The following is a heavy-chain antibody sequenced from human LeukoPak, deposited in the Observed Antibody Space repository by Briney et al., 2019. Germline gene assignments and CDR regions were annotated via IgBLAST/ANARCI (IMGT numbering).Heavy chain of an antibody. J-gene: IGHJ5*02. Sequence: GGSLRLSCAASGCSFSRYSMNLVRQAPGEGLEWVSYIRRSSNTRYYADSVGGRFTISRDHAKNSVFLQMNSLRCDDTGVYYGAKGRSSFDPRGTGTPVTAAS. CDR1: GCSFSRYS. D-gene: IGHD2-2*01. V-gene: IGHV3-48*01. CDR3: AKGRSSFDP. CDR2: IRRSSNTR.